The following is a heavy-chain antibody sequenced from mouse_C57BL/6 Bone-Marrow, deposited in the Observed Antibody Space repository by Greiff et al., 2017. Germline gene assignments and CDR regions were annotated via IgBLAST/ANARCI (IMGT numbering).Heavy chain of an antibody. CDR3: ARHERYYDYEGYFDY. J-gene: IGHJ2*01. V-gene: IGHV1-62-2*01. Sequence: VQLQQSGAELVKPGASVKLSCKASSYIFTEYTIHWVKQRSGQGLEWIGWFYPGSGCIKYNERFKDKATLTADKSSNTVYMELSRLTSEDSAVYFCARHERYYDYEGYFDYWGQGTTLTVSS. CDR2: FYPGSGCI. D-gene: IGHD2-4*01. CDR1: SYIFTEYT.